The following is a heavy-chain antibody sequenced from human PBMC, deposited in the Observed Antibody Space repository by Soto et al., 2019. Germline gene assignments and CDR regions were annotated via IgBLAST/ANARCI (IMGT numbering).Heavy chain of an antibody. CDR2: ISGSGGTST. Sequence: EVRLLESGGGLVQPGGSLRLSCTASGLNFSNYAMSWVRQAPGKGLEWVSGISGSGGTSTYYADSVKGRFTISRDNSKSTLFLQMNSLRAEDTAVYYCAIISGLYYAVADYWGQGTLVTVSS. D-gene: IGHD3-22*01. V-gene: IGHV3-23*01. J-gene: IGHJ4*02. CDR3: AIISGLYYAVADY. CDR1: GLNFSNYA.